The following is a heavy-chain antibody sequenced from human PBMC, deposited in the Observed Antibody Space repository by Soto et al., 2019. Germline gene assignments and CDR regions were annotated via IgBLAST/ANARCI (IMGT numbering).Heavy chain of an antibody. CDR2: ISSNGGST. Sequence: GGSLRLSCSASGFTFSSYAMHWVRQAPGKGLEYVSAISSNGGSTYYADSVKGRFTISRDNSKNTLYLQMSSLRAEDTAVYYCVKGGDITIFGVVIIRNYYYGMDVWGQGTTVTVSS. D-gene: IGHD3-3*01. CDR1: GFTFSSYA. CDR3: VKGGDITIFGVVIIRNYYYGMDV. J-gene: IGHJ6*02. V-gene: IGHV3-64D*08.